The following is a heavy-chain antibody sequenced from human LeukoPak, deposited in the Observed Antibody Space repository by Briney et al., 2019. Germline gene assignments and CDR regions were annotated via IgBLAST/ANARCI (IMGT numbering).Heavy chain of an antibody. CDR2: IYSGGRT. V-gene: IGHV3-66*01. CDR1: GFTVSSNY. CDR3: GSTSLLGSGFFDY. D-gene: IGHD3-10*02. J-gene: IGHJ4*02. Sequence: GGSLRLSCAASGFTVSSNYMNWVRQAPGKGLEWVSVIYSGGRTYYVDSVKGRFTTSRDNSKNTLYLQMNSLRAEDTAVYYCGSTSLLGSGFFDYWGQGTLVTVSS.